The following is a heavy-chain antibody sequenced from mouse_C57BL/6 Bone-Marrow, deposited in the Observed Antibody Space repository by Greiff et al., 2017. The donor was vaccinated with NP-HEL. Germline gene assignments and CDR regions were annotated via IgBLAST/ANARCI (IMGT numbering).Heavy chain of an antibody. CDR2: INPNNGGT. CDR1: GYTFTDYY. Sequence: VQLQQSGPELVKPGASVKLSCTASGYTFTDYYMNWVKQSPGKSLEWIGDINPNNGGTSYNPKFKGKATLTVDPSSSTAYMELRSLTSEDSAVYYCARVGYYGSNSYCYCEVGGTGTTVTVSA. J-gene: IGHJ1*03. D-gene: IGHD1-1*01. V-gene: IGHV1-26*01. CDR3: ARVGYYGSNSYCYCEV.